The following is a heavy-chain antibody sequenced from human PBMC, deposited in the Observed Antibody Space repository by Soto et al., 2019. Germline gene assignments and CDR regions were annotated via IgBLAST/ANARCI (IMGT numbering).Heavy chain of an antibody. J-gene: IGHJ6*02. CDR2: MNPNSGNT. CDR1: GYTFTNFD. Sequence: ASVKVSCKASGYTFTNFDINWVRQATGQGLEWMGWMNPNSGNTGYAENFQGRVTMTRNTSISTAFMELSSLRSEDTAIYYCASFNPLASVTVGYYYGMDVWGQGTTVTVSS. D-gene: IGHD2-21*02. CDR3: ASFNPLASVTVGYYYGMDV. V-gene: IGHV1-8*01.